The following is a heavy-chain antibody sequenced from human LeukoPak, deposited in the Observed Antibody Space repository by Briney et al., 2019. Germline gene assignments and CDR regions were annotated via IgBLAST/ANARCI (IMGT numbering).Heavy chain of an antibody. CDR2: ISGSGGST. J-gene: IGHJ3*02. CDR1: GFTFSSYA. V-gene: IGHV3-23*01. D-gene: IGHD5-18*01. Sequence: GGSLRLSCAASGFTFSSYAMSWVRQAPGKGLEWVSAISGSGGSTYYADSVKGRFTISRDNSKNTLYLQMNSLRAEDTAVYYCAKVLARGYLNHNAFDIWGHGTMVTVSS. CDR3: AKVLARGYLNHNAFDI.